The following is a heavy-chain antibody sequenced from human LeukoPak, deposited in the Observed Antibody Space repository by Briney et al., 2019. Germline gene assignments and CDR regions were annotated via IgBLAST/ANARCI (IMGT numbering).Heavy chain of an antibody. CDR2: IYDSGST. J-gene: IGHJ4*02. CDR3: ARAVVGYYDSSGYYYDY. CDR1: GGSISYYY. V-gene: IGHV4-59*01. Sequence: PSETLSLTCTVSGGSISYYYWSWLRQPPGKGLEWIGYIYDSGSTNYNPSLKSRVTISVDTSENQFSLKLSSVTAADTAVYYCARAVVGYYDSSGYYYDYWGQGTLVTVSS. D-gene: IGHD3-22*01.